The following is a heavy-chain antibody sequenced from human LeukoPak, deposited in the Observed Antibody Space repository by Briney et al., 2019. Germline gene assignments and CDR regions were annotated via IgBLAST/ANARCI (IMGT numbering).Heavy chain of an antibody. CDR1: GFTVSSNY. V-gene: IGHV3-66*01. CDR3: AREGWSIGDSSGYYYYYYYYYMDV. Sequence: GGSLRLSCAASGFTVSSNYMSWVRQAPAKGLEWVSVVYSGGNTYYGDSVKGRFTISRDNAKNSLYLQMNSLRAEDTAVYYCAREGWSIGDSSGYYYYYYYYYMDVWGKGTTVTISS. D-gene: IGHD3-22*01. CDR2: VYSGGNT. J-gene: IGHJ6*03.